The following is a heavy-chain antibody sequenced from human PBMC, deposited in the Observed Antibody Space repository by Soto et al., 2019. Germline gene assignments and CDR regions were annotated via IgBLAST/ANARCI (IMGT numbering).Heavy chain of an antibody. V-gene: IGHV4-30-2*01. CDR1: GGSITSGGYS. J-gene: IGHJ6*02. Sequence: TVSLTCTVSGGSITSGGYSWSWIRQPPGKGLEWVGYIYHSGTTYYNPSLKSRVTISLDRSTNQFSLKLRSVTAADTAVYYCARLPIGYCTSTSCPGGGFYYYYGMDVWGQGTTVTVSS. D-gene: IGHD2-2*01. CDR3: ARLPIGYCTSTSCPGGGFYYYYGMDV. CDR2: IYHSGTT.